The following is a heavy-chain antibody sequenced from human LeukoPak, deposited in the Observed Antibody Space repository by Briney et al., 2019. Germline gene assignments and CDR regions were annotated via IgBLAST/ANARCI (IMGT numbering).Heavy chain of an antibody. CDR2: IYTSGST. Sequence: SETLSLTCTVSGGSISSYYWSWIRHPAGKGLEWIGRIYTSGSTNYNPSLKSRVTMSVDTSKNQFSLKLSSVTDADTAVYYCATDSRPTLIARKSHRGFDPWGQGTLVTVSS. J-gene: IGHJ5*02. D-gene: IGHD2-15*01. CDR3: ATDSRPTLIARKSHRGFDP. V-gene: IGHV4-4*07. CDR1: GGSISSYY.